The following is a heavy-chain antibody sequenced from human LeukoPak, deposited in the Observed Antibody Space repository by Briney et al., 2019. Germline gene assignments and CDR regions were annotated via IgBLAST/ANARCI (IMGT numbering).Heavy chain of an antibody. V-gene: IGHV3-48*02. J-gene: IGHJ4*02. CDR3: ARDETGVGSGGIDL. CDR2: ISSGGSTI. CDR1: GFAFHYYS. D-gene: IGHD2-8*02. Sequence: HPGGSLRLSCAASGFAFHYYSMNWVRQAPGKGLVWVAYISSGGSTIYYADSVRGRFTISRDSARNALYLQMDSLRDEDTAVYYCARDETGVGSGGIDLWGQGTLVTVSS.